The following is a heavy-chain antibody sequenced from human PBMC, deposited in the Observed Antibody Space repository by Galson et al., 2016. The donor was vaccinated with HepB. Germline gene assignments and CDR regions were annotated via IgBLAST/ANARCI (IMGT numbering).Heavy chain of an antibody. V-gene: IGHV3-23*01. CDR3: AKAPPCRAPGCHMGRLDD. CDR1: GFSFSTYA. Sequence: SLRLSCAASGFSFSTYAMNWVRQAPGKGLEWVSVISDSGDYIFYADSVKGRFTISRDNSKDTLYLQMNSLRAEDTATYFCAKAPPCRAPGCHMGRLDDWGQGALVTVSS. CDR2: ISDSGDYI. J-gene: IGHJ4*02. D-gene: IGHD6-19*01.